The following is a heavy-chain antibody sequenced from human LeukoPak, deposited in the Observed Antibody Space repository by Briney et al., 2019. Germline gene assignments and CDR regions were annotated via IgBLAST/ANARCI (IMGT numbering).Heavy chain of an antibody. CDR2: INPSGSST. Sequence: ASVTVSCKVSGYTLTELSMHWVRQAPGQGLEWMGLINPSGSSTTYAQKFQGRVTMTRDIFTSTDYMELTSLTSDDTAVYYCARDNSVGETAWWFDPWGQGTLVTVSS. CDR1: GYTLTELS. D-gene: IGHD1-26*01. V-gene: IGHV1-46*01. J-gene: IGHJ5*02. CDR3: ARDNSVGETAWWFDP.